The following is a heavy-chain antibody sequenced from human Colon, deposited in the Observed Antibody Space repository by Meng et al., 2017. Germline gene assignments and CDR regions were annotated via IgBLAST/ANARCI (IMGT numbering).Heavy chain of an antibody. CDR1: GFIFNNYG. D-gene: IGHD5-24*01. Sequence: GESLKISCVGSGFIFNNYGMNWVRQAPGKGLEGVSDISGSGDSTYYADSVKGRFTISRDNSRNTLYMQMNSLRVEDTAMYYCAKRRRDGYNSEFDSWGQGILVTVSS. V-gene: IGHV3-23*01. CDR3: AKRRRDGYNSEFDS. CDR2: ISGSGDST. J-gene: IGHJ4*02.